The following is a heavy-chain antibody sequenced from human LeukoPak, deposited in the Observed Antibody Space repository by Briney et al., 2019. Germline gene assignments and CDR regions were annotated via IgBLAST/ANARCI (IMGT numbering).Heavy chain of an antibody. J-gene: IGHJ1*01. CDR2: INHSGST. V-gene: IGHV4-34*01. CDR1: GGSFSGYY. CDR3: ARGGWSAAEYFQH. Sequence: PSETLSLTCAVYGGSFSGYYWSWIRRPPGKGLEWIGEINHSGSTNYNPSLKSRVTISVDTSKNQFSLKLSSVTAADTAVYYCARGGWSAAEYFQHWGQGTLVTVSS.